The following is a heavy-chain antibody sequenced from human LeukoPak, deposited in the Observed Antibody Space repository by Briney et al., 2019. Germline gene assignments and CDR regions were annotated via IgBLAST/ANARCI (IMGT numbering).Heavy chain of an antibody. CDR2: ISAYNGNT. J-gene: IGHJ5*02. CDR3: AREVFHSSGWYGWFDP. D-gene: IGHD6-19*01. V-gene: IGHV1-18*01. CDR1: GYTFTSYA. Sequence: ASVKVSCKASGYTFTSYAMHWVRQAPGQRLEWMGWISAYNGNTNYAQKLQGRVTMTTDTSTSTAYMELRSLRSDDTAVYYCAREVFHSSGWYGWFDPWGQGTLVTVSS.